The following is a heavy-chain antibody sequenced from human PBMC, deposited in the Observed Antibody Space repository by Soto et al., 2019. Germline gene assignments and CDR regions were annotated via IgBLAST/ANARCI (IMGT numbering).Heavy chain of an antibody. CDR2: IFYRGTT. CDR3: ARARSRWELFFDY. Sequence: QVHLQESGPGLVKPSQTLSLTCTVSGGSISSGDTYWSWIRQTPGKGLEWIGYIFYRGTTDYNPSLESRITISVDTSENQFSLKLTSVTAADTAVYYCARARSRWELFFDYWGQGTLVTVSS. D-gene: IGHD1-26*01. J-gene: IGHJ4*02. CDR1: GGSISSGDTY. V-gene: IGHV4-30-4*01.